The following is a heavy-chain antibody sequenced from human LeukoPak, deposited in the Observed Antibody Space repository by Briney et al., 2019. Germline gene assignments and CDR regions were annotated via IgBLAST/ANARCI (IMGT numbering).Heavy chain of an antibody. J-gene: IGHJ5*02. CDR1: GASINSDF. D-gene: IGHD3-10*01. V-gene: IGHV4-59*01. Sequence: SETLCLTCTASGASINSDFWSWIRQPPGKGLEWVGYIYYSGSTYYNPSLKSRVTISVDTSKNHFSLKLSSVTAADTAVYYCARDSGRESGSYYIRFDPWGQGTLVTVSS. CDR2: IYYSGST. CDR3: ARDSGRESGSYYIRFDP.